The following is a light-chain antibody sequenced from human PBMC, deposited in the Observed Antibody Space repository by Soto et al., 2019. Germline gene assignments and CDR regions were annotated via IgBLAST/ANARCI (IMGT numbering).Light chain of an antibody. CDR3: QQYKNWPPLT. CDR2: GAF. CDR1: QSVSHN. V-gene: IGKV3-15*01. Sequence: EIVMTQSPATLSVSPGETATLSCRASQSVSHNLAWYQQKPGQGPRLLIYGAFTRATGIPARFSGSGSGTDFTLTISSLQSEDFAVYYCQQYKNWPPLTFGGGTKVEIK. J-gene: IGKJ4*01.